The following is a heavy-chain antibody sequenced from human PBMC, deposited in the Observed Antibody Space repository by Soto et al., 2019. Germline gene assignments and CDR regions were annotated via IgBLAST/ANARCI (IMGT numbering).Heavy chain of an antibody. V-gene: IGHV3-23*01. CDR3: AQWLRSGSYYCDY. CDR1: EFTFSSYA. CDR2: VDSSGRT. Sequence: EVQLLESGGGLVQPGGSLRLSCAASEFTFSSYAMSWVRQAPGKGPEWVSLVDSSGRTYYTDSVKGRFTVSRDNSENTVYLQMNSLRAEDTAVYYCAQWLRSGSYYCDYWGQGTLVTVSS. D-gene: IGHD1-26*01. J-gene: IGHJ4*02.